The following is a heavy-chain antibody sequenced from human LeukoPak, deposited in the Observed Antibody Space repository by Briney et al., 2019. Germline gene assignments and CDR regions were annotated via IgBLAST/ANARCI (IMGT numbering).Heavy chain of an antibody. V-gene: IGHV3-48*03. CDR3: ARASFSSSWSYFFDY. J-gene: IGHJ4*02. CDR2: ISSSGGTI. CDR1: GFIFSSYE. D-gene: IGHD6-13*01. Sequence: PGGSLRLSCEASGFIFSSYEMNGVRQAPGRGLEWVSYISSSGGTIFHADSVKGRFTISRDNAKNSVFLQISSLRVEDTAIYYCARASFSSSWSYFFDYWGQGTLVTVSS.